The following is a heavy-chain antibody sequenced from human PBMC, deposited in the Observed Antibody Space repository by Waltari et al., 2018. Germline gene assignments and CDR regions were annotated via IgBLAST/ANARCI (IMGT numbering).Heavy chain of an antibody. J-gene: IGHJ4*02. D-gene: IGHD5-18*01. CDR1: GGSFSGYY. V-gene: IGHV4-34*01. Sequence: QVQLQQWGAGLLKPSETLSLTCAVYGGSFSGYYWSWIRKPPGKGLEWIGEINHSGSTNYNPSLKSRVTISVDTSKYQFSLKLSSVTSADTAVYYCAKRGYSYGYLLFDYWGQGTLVTVSS. CDR2: INHSGST. CDR3: AKRGYSYGYLLFDY.